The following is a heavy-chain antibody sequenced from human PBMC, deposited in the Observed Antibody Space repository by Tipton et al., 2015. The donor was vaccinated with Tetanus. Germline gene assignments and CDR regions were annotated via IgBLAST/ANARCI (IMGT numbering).Heavy chain of an antibody. Sequence: SLRLSCTAAGFTLREFHMSWIRQAPGKGLEYVSGISTSGTIIYYGDSVKGRFTISRDTDKNSLYLQMNNLTPEDTAVYYCAREVIYTMSPHDYWGQGTLVTVSS. J-gene: IGHJ4*02. CDR3: AREVIYTMSPHDY. V-gene: IGHV3-11*01. D-gene: IGHD2-2*02. CDR2: ISTSGTII. CDR1: GFTLREFH.